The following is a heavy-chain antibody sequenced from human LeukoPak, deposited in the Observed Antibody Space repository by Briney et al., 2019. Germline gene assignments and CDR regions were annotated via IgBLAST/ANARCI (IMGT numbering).Heavy chain of an antibody. V-gene: IGHV3-21*01. CDR1: GFTFSSYC. J-gene: IGHJ4*02. CDR3: VKWTGSSHSEYYFDY. CDR2: ISRSSSYI. Sequence: PGRSLRLSCAASGFTFSSYCMNWVRQAPGKGLEWVSSISRSSSYIYYADSVKGRFTISRDNAKNSLYLQMNSLRAEDTAVYYCVKWTGSSHSEYYFDYWGQGTLVTVSS. D-gene: IGHD1-26*01.